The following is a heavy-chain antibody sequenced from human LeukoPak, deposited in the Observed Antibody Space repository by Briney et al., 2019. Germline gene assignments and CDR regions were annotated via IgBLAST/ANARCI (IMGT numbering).Heavy chain of an antibody. D-gene: IGHD1-26*01. J-gene: IGHJ4*02. CDR1: GFTFSSYA. CDR3: AKGRRVGATLGIDY. CDR2: ISGSGGST. V-gene: IGHV3-23*01. Sequence: GGSLRLSCAASGFTFSSYAMSWVRQAPGKGLEWVSAISGSGGSTYYADSVKSRFTISRDNSKNMLYLQMNSLRAEDTAVYYCAKGRRVGATLGIDYWGQGTLVTVSS.